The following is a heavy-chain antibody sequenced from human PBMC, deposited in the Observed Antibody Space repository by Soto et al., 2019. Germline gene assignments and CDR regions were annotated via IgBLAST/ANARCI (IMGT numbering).Heavy chain of an antibody. CDR2: IDGSGATK. CDR1: GFTFNDFE. Sequence: EVQLLESGGGLVQPGGSLRLSCGVSGFTFNDFEMNWVRQAPGKGPEWLAYIDGSGATKKYADSVRGRFTISRDNPNTSLFLQMSSLSAADTAIYCCARGFGQFNYWGQGTLVSVSS. CDR3: ARGFGQFNY. V-gene: IGHV3-48*03. D-gene: IGHD3-10*01. J-gene: IGHJ4*02.